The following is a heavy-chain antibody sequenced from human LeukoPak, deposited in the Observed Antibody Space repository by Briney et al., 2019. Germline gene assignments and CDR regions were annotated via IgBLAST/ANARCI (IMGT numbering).Heavy chain of an antibody. CDR1: GYTFTGYY. CDR3: ARDRAYDFWSGYYKEFDY. D-gene: IGHD3-3*01. J-gene: IGHJ4*02. Sequence: ASVKVSCKASGYTFTGYYMHRVRQAPGQGLEWMGRINPNSGGTNYAQKFQGRVTMTRDTSISTAYMELSRLRSDDTAVYYCARDRAYDFWSGYYKEFDYWGQGTLVTVSS. CDR2: INPNSGGT. V-gene: IGHV1-2*06.